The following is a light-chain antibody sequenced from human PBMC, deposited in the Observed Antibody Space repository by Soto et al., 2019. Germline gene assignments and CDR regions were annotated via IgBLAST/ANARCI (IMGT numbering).Light chain of an antibody. CDR3: EHFRSSPPWH. CDR1: QSVSSNY. Sequence: ENVLTQFPGTLSLSPGERATLSCRASQSVSSNYLAWYQQKPGQAPRLLIYGASSSAAGIPDRFRGSGSGTDFSLTISRLEPEDFAVYYCEHFRSSPPWHFSQGTKVEMK. J-gene: IGKJ1*01. V-gene: IGKV3-20*01. CDR2: GAS.